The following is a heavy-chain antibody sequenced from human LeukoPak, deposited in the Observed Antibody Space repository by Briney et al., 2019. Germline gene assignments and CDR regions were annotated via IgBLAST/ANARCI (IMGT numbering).Heavy chain of an antibody. CDR3: ARDLNDYGDYVFDY. CDR2: ITSSSSYI. CDR1: GFTFGTYN. Sequence: GGSLRLSCAASGFTFGTYNMNWVRQAPGKGLEWVSSITSSSSYIYYADSVKGRFTISRDNAKNSLYLQMNSLRAEDTAVYYCARDLNDYGDYVFDYWGQGTLVTVSS. V-gene: IGHV3-21*01. J-gene: IGHJ4*02. D-gene: IGHD4-17*01.